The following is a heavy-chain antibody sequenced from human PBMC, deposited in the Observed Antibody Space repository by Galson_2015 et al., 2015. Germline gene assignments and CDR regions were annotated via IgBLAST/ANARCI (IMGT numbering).Heavy chain of an antibody. CDR3: AGPDYYDSSGYYDDGYNLVVGAFDI. Sequence: SLRLSCAASGFTFSSYGMHWVRQAPGKGLEWVAVISYDGSNKYYADSVKGRFTISRDNSKNTLYLQMNSLRAEDTAVYYCAGPDYYDSSGYYDDGYNLVVGAFDIWGQGTMATVSS. V-gene: IGHV3-30*03. D-gene: IGHD3-22*01. CDR2: ISYDGSNK. CDR1: GFTFSSYG. J-gene: IGHJ3*02.